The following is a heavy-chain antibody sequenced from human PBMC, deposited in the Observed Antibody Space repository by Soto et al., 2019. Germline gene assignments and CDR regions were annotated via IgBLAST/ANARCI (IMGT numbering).Heavy chain of an antibody. CDR2: ISSTSHYI. D-gene: IGHD5-18*01. V-gene: IGHV3-21*02. Sequence: EVQLVESGGGLVKPGGSLRLSCVDSGFTFSSYSFNWVRQPPGKGLEWLSSISSTSHYIYNADSVKGRIPISRDNAKKSVYLQMDSLGAENMAVYYFARLVDKAMVHNWFDSWGQGTLVNVSS. CDR3: ARLVDKAMVHNWFDS. CDR1: GFTFSSYS. J-gene: IGHJ5*01.